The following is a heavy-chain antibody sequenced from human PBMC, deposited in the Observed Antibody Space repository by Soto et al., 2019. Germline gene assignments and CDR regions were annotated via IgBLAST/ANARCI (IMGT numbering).Heavy chain of an antibody. D-gene: IGHD2-2*01. V-gene: IGHV3-23*01. CDR1: GFTFSSYA. CDR2: ISGSGGST. J-gene: IGHJ6*03. CDR3: AKPLGYCSSTSCYGHYYYYYMDV. Sequence: EVQLLESGGGLVQPGGSLRLSCAASGFTFSSYAMSWVRQAPGKGLEWVSAISGSGGSTYYADSVKGRFTISRDNSKNTLDLQMNSLRAEDTAVYYCAKPLGYCSSTSCYGHYYYYYMDVWGKGTTVTVSS.